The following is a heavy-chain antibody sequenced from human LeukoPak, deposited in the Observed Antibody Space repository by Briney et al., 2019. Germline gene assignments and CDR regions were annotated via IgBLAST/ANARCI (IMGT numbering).Heavy chain of an antibody. CDR1: GFTLSDYY. J-gene: IGHJ4*02. Sequence: GGSLRLSCAASGFTLSDYYMNWVRQAPGKGLEWVSYISSTSSTMYYADSVKGRFTISRDNAKNSLYPQMNSLRDEDTAVYYCARESAYAFWYWGQGTLVAVSS. D-gene: IGHD3-3*01. V-gene: IGHV3-48*02. CDR2: ISSTSSTM. CDR3: ARESAYAFWY.